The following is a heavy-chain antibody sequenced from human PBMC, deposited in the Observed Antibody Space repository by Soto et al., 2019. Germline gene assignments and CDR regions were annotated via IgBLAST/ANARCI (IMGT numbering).Heavy chain of an antibody. CDR2: ISGGGDNT. Sequence: GGSLRLSCAASGFIFSSYIMNWVRQAPGKGLEWVSTISGGGDNTYQADSVKGRFAISRDNSKNMLYLQMNSLRAEDTAVYYCARDVAAADYWGQGTLVTVSS. D-gene: IGHD6-13*01. J-gene: IGHJ4*02. CDR1: GFIFSSYI. CDR3: ARDVAAADY. V-gene: IGHV3-23*01.